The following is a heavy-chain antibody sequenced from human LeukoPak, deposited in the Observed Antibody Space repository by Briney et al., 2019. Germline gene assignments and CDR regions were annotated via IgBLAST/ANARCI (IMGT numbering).Heavy chain of an antibody. CDR1: GYTFRSCD. Sequence: QPGGSHRVSCAGSGYTFRSCDMRCVRESLGKERKWVSDIGGRSTSTYYADSVKGRITISRDNSKITLFLQMNSLRAEDTAVYYGAKFYGILTTYFDYWGQGTLVTVSS. D-gene: IGHD3-9*01. CDR2: IGGRSTST. CDR3: AKFYGILTTYFDY. V-gene: IGHV3-23*01. J-gene: IGHJ4*02.